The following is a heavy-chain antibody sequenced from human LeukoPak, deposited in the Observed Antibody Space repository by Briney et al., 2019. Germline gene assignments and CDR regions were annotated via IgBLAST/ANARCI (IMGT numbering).Heavy chain of an antibody. D-gene: IGHD4-17*01. CDR1: GFTFSNAW. J-gene: IGHJ4*02. CDR2: ISYDGSNK. CDR3: ARGTTAFDY. Sequence: PGGSLRLSCAASGFTFSNAWMSWVRQAPGKGLEWVAVISYDGSNKYYADSVKGRFTISRDNAKNSLYLQMNSLRAEDTAVYYCARGTTAFDYWGQGTLVTVSS. V-gene: IGHV3-30-3*01.